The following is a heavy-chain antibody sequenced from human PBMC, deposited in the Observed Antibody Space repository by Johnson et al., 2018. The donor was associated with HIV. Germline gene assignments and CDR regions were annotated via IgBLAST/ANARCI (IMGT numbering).Heavy chain of an antibody. Sequence: VQLVESGGRLVQPGRSLRLSCAASGFTFDDYDMSWVRQAPGMGLEWVSAISGSGGSTYYADSVKGRFTISRDNSKNTLYLQMNSLRTEDTAVYYCAKGEAQEGVIQLQLYALDFWGQGTMVTVSS. CDR1: GFTFDDYD. CDR3: AKGEAQEGVIQLQLYALDF. D-gene: IGHD1-1*01. V-gene: IGHV3-23*04. CDR2: ISGSGGST. J-gene: IGHJ4*03.